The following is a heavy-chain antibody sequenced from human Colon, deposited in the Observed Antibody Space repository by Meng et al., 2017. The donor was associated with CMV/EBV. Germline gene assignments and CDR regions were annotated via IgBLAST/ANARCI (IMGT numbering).Heavy chain of an antibody. Sequence: ASVKVSCKASGYAFGRYGVSWVRQAPGQGLEWMGYISPYNGNIYYAETFQGRVTMTTDTPTSTAYMELRTLTPDDTAVYFCARVAYTGGYHFDFWGQGTPVTVSS. J-gene: IGHJ4*02. D-gene: IGHD1-26*01. CDR2: ISPYNGNI. V-gene: IGHV1-18*01. CDR1: GYAFGRYG. CDR3: ARVAYTGGYHFDF.